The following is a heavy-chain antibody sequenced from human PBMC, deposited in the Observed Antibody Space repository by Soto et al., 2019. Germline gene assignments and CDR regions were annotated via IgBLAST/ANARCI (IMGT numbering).Heavy chain of an antibody. Sequence: GGSLRLSCAASGFTVSSNYMSWVRQAPGKGLEWVSVIYSGGSTYYADSVKGRFTISRDNSKNTLYLQMNSLRAEDTAVYYCARETGQYSSPEGYYYGMDVWGQGPTVTVSS. CDR1: GFTVSSNY. CDR3: ARETGQYSSPEGYYYGMDV. V-gene: IGHV3-53*01. CDR2: IYSGGST. D-gene: IGHD6-6*01. J-gene: IGHJ6*02.